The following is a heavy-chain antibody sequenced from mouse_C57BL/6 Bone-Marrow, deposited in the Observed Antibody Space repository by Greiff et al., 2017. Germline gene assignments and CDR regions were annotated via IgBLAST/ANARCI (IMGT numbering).Heavy chain of an antibody. CDR2: SRNKANDYTT. V-gene: IGHV7-1*01. Sequence: EVNLVESGGGLVQSGRSLRLSCATSGFTFSDFYMAWVRQAPGKGLEWIAASRNKANDYTTEYRASVKGRFIVSRDTSQILLYLQMNALRADDTAIYYCARYASYSNSPYAMDYWGQGTSVTVSS. CDR1: GFTFSDFY. J-gene: IGHJ4*01. D-gene: IGHD2-5*01. CDR3: ARYASYSNSPYAMDY.